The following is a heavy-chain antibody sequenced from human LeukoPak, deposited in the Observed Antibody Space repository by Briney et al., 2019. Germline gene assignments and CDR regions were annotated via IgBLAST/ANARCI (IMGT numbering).Heavy chain of an antibody. V-gene: IGHV4-30-4*08. CDR3: ASSYCSSTSCYPPNY. D-gene: IGHD2-2*01. Sequence: SQTLSLTCTLSGGSISSGDYYWSWIRQPPGKGLEWIGYIYYSGSTYYNPSLKSRVTISVDTSKNQFSLKLSSVTAADTAVYYCASSYCSSTSCYPPNYWGQGTLVTVSS. CDR2: IYYSGST. J-gene: IGHJ4*02. CDR1: GGSISSGDYY.